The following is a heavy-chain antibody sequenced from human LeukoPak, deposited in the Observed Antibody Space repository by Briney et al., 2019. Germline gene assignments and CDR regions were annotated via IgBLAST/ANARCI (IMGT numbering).Heavy chain of an antibody. V-gene: IGHV4-61*02. CDR3: ARDRDTAMAPRYYYGMDV. CDR2: IYTSGST. D-gene: IGHD5-18*01. CDR1: GGSISSGSYY. Sequence: PSQTLSLTCTVSGGSISSGSYYWSWIRQPAGKGLEWIGRIYTSGSTNYNPSLKSRVTISVDTSKNQFSLKLSSVTAADTAVYYCARDRDTAMAPRYYYGMDVWGKGTTVTVSS. J-gene: IGHJ6*04.